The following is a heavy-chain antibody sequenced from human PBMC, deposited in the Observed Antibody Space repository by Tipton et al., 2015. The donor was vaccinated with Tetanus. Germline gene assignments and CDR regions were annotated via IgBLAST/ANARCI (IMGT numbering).Heavy chain of an antibody. V-gene: IGHV4-34*01. CDR2: ISHSGSS. Sequence: QLVQSGAEVRPSETLSLTCAVYGGSFSLYYWNWVRQSPGKGLEWIGEISHSGSSSYSPSLKSRVTISVDTSKNQFSLRLRSVAAADTAGYCCARGGRDAYNNPLGAFDVWGRGTTVTVSS. CDR1: GGSFSLYY. J-gene: IGHJ3*01. D-gene: IGHD5-24*01. CDR3: ARGGRDAYNNPLGAFDV.